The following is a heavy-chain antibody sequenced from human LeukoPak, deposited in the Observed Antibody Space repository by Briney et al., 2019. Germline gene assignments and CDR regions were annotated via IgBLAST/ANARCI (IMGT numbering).Heavy chain of an antibody. CDR1: GGTFRSYA. D-gene: IGHD3-10*01. V-gene: IGHV1-69*01. Sequence: ASMKVSCKASGGTFRSYAISWVRQAPGQGLEWMGGIIPIFSTANYAQKFQGRVTITADESTSTAYMELSSLRSEDTAVYYCAVGFYGSGSYPRNDYWGQGTLVTVSS. CDR2: IIPIFSTA. J-gene: IGHJ4*02. CDR3: AVGFYGSGSYPRNDY.